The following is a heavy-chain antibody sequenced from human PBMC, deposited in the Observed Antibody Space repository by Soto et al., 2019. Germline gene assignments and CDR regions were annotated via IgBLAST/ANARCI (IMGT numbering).Heavy chain of an antibody. D-gene: IGHD3-3*01. J-gene: IGHJ5*02. Sequence: QVQLVESGGGVVQPGRSLRLSCAASGFTFSSYGMHWVRQAPGKGLEWVAVISYDGSNKYYADSVKGRFTISRDNSKNTLYLQMNSLRAEDTAVYYCAKEMRGNYDFWSAEPFDPWGQGTLVTVSS. CDR1: GFTFSSYG. V-gene: IGHV3-30*18. CDR2: ISYDGSNK. CDR3: AKEMRGNYDFWSAEPFDP.